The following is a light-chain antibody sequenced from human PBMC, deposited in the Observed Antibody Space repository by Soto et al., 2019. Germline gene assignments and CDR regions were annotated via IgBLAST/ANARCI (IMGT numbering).Light chain of an antibody. Sequence: QSALTQPPSASGSPGQSVTISCTGTSSDVGGYNYVSWYQQHPGKAPKLMIYEVSKRPSGVPDRFSGSKSGNTASLTVSGLQGEDEADYYCSSYAGSNNLFVFGTGTKLTDL. J-gene: IGLJ1*01. CDR3: SSYAGSNNLFV. CDR1: SSDVGGYNY. V-gene: IGLV2-8*01. CDR2: EVS.